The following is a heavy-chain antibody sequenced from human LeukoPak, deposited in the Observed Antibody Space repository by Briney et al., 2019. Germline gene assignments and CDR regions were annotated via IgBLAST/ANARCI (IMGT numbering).Heavy chain of an antibody. J-gene: IGHJ5*02. Sequence: ASVKVSCKASEFTFRTSAVQWVRQARGQRLEWIGWIVVGSGNTNYAQKFQERVTISRDMSTSTAYMELSSLRSEDTAVYYCAAQVNYHDSTVWDPWGQGTLVTVSS. CDR1: EFTFRTSA. CDR3: AAQVNYHDSTVWDP. V-gene: IGHV1-58*01. D-gene: IGHD3-22*01. CDR2: IVVGSGNT.